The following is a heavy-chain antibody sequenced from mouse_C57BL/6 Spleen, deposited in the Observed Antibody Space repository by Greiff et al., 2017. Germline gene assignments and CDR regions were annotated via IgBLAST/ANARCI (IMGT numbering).Heavy chain of an antibody. V-gene: IGHV1-18*01. D-gene: IGHD1-1*01. CDR1: GYTFTDYN. CDR2: INPNNGGT. J-gene: IGHJ2*01. Sequence: EVQLQESGPELVKPGASVKIPCKASGYTFTDYNMDWVKQSHGKSLEWIGDINPNNGGTIYNQKFKGKATLTVDKSSSTAYMELRSLTSEDTAVYYCARTRPGVYYGSSYLDYWGQGTTLTVSS. CDR3: ARTRPGVYYGSSYLDY.